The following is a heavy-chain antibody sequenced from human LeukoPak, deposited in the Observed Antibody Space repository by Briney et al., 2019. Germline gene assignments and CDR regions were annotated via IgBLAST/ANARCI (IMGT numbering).Heavy chain of an antibody. CDR2: ISGSGGST. V-gene: IGHV3-23*01. CDR3: AKGGSFYYDSSGYLY. D-gene: IGHD3-22*01. CDR1: GFTFSSYA. Sequence: GGSLRLSCAASGFTFSSYAMSWVRQAPGKGLEWVSAISGSGGSTYYADSVKGRFTISRDDSKNTLYLQMNSLRAEDTAVYYCAKGGSFYYDSSGYLYWGQGTLVTVSS. J-gene: IGHJ4*02.